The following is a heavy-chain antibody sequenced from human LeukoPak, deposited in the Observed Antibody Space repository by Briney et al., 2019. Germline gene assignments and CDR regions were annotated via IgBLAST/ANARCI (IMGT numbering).Heavy chain of an antibody. J-gene: IGHJ4*02. CDR1: GYTFTGYH. Sequence: ASVKVSCKASGYTFTGYHMHWVRQAPGQGLEWMGWINPNSGGTNYAQKFQGRVTMTRDTSISTAYMELSRLRSDDTAVYYCARSRYYYDSSGYYAYDYWGQGTLVTVSS. D-gene: IGHD3-22*01. V-gene: IGHV1-2*02. CDR2: INPNSGGT. CDR3: ARSRYYYDSSGYYAYDY.